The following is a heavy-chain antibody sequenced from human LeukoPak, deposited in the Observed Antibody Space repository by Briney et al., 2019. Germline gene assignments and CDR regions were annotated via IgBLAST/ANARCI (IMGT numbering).Heavy chain of an antibody. D-gene: IGHD4-17*01. CDR3: AKERYGDYARVFDY. V-gene: IGHV3-30*18. CDR1: GFTFSSYG. CDR2: ISYDGSNK. J-gene: IGHJ4*02. Sequence: GGSLRLSCAASGFTFSSYGMHWVRQAPGKGLEWVAVISYDGSNKYYADSVKGRFTISRDNSKNTLYLQMNSLRAEDTAVYYCAKERYGDYARVFDYWGQGTLVTVSS.